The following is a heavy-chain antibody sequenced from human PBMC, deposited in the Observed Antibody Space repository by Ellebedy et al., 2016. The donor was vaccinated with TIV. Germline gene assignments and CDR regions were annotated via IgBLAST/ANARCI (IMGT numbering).Heavy chain of an antibody. CDR3: ARDPGWERVDY. CDR1: GFTFSSHS. Sequence: GESLKISCAASGFTFSSHSMHWVRQAPGKGLEWVAVISHDESKKYYADSAKGRFTISRDNSQNTLYLQMNSLRAEDTAVYYCARDPGWERVDYWGQGTLVTASS. CDR2: ISHDESKK. D-gene: IGHD1-26*01. J-gene: IGHJ4*02. V-gene: IGHV3-30*04.